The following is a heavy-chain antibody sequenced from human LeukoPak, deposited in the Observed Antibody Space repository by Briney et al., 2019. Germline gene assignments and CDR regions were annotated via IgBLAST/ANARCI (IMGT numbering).Heavy chain of an antibody. CDR1: GFTLSSYS. CDR2: ISSSSSYI. CDR3: ARERRGSKGYCSGGSCSLFDY. Sequence: GGSLRLSCAASGFTLSSYSMNWVRQAPGKGLEWVSSISSSSSYIYYADSVKGRFTISRDNAKNSLYLQMNSLRAEDTAVYYCARERRGSKGYCSGGSCSLFDYWGQGTLVTVSS. D-gene: IGHD2-15*01. V-gene: IGHV3-21*01. J-gene: IGHJ4*02.